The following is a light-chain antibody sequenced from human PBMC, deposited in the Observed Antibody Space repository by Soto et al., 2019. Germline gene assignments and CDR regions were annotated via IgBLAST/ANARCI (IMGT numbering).Light chain of an antibody. CDR2: DAS. CDR1: QDITTN. V-gene: IGKV1-33*01. J-gene: IGKJ5*01. CDR3: QQYDSIPRT. Sequence: GDRVTIPFQASQDITTNLNWYHLKPGKAPNLLIFDASSLERGVPSRFSGSGSGTHFTLTIISPQPEDIGTYFCQQYDSIPRTFGQGTRLEIK.